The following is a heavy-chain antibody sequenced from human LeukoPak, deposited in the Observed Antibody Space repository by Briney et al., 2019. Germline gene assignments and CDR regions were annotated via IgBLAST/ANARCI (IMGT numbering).Heavy chain of an antibody. CDR2: ISSSSGFT. CDR3: ARGSPPGD. CDR1: GFTFSDYC. J-gene: IGHJ4*02. D-gene: IGHD3-16*01. Sequence: PGGSLRLSCAASGFTFSDYCMTWIRRAPGKGLEWVSYISSSSGFTKYADSVRGRFTISRDNAKNSLYLQMNTLRVDDTAVYYCARGSPPGDWGQGTLVTVSS. V-gene: IGHV3-11*05.